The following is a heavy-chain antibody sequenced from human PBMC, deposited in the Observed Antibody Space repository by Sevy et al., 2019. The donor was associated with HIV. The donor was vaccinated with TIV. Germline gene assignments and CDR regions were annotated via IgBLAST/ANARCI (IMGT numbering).Heavy chain of an antibody. V-gene: IGHV3-23*01. CDR3: AREALSGYD. CDR2: ISPNGGCT. Sequence: GGSLRLSCAASGFSFLSYAMTWVRQAPGKGLEWVSTISPNGGCTYYADSVKGRFTISRDNSRSTVDLQVNSLRGEDTAAYYCAREALSGYDWGQGTLVTVSS. CDR1: GFSFLSYA. J-gene: IGHJ4*02. D-gene: IGHD6-25*01.